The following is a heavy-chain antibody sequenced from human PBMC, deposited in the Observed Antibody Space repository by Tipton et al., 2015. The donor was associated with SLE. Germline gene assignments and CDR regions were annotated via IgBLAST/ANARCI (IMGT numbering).Heavy chain of an antibody. CDR3: RSYYHDTSGFSYDH. CDR2: VNHSGGT. D-gene: IGHD3-22*01. V-gene: IGHV4-34*01. Sequence: TLSLTCGVSGVSFRGYYWSWVRQPPGKGLEWIGEVNHSGGTIYNPSLKSRVTISVDTSKSQFSLTLTSVTAADSAVYYCRSYYHDTSGFSYDHWGQGPLVTVS. J-gene: IGHJ5*02. CDR1: GVSFRGYY.